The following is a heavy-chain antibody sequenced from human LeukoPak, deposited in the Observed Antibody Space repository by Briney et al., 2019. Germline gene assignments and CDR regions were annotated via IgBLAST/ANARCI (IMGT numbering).Heavy chain of an antibody. CDR2: IKQDGSEK. CDR3: ARDPRPSSGWRPFDY. CDR1: GFTFSSYW. V-gene: IGHV3-7*01. D-gene: IGHD6-19*01. J-gene: IGHJ4*02. Sequence: PGGSQRLSCAASGFTFSSYWMSWVRQAPGKGLEWVANIKQDGSEKYYVDSVKSRFTISRDNAKNSLYLQMNSLRAEDTAVYYCARDPRPSSGWRPFDYWGQGTLVTVSS.